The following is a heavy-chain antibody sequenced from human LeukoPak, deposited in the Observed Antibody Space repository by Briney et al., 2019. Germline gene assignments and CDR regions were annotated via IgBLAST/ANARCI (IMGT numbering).Heavy chain of an antibody. D-gene: IGHD6-19*01. CDR3: ARDAGIAVAGAQDGMDV. V-gene: IGHV3-30-3*01. Sequence: GGSLRLSCAASGFTFSSYWMNWTRQAPGKGLEWVAVISYDGSNKYYADSVKGRFTISRDNSKNTLYLQMNSLRAEDTAVYYCARDAGIAVAGAQDGMDVWGQGTTVTVSS. J-gene: IGHJ6*02. CDR1: GFTFSSYW. CDR2: ISYDGSNK.